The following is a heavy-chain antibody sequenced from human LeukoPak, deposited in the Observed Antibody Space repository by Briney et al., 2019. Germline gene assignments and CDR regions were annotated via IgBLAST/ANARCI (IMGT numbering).Heavy chain of an antibody. CDR1: GFTFGDYS. CDR2: IRRKGYGGTT. J-gene: IGHJ6*01. Sequence: GRSLRLSCTASGFTFGDYSLSWVRQAPEKGLEWVGFIRRKGYGGTTEYALSVRGRFIISRNDSKSTAYLQMKSLKTEDTAVYYCTRDDDCWGGPFGGWGKGTTVTVSS. V-gene: IGHV3-49*04. D-gene: IGHD3-3*01. CDR3: TRDDDCWGGPFGG.